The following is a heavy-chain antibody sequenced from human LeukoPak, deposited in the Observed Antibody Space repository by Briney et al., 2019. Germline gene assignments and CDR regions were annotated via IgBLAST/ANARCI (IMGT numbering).Heavy chain of an antibody. CDR3: ARGGQRWLQLRFWYFDL. V-gene: IGHV3-64*01. CDR2: ISSNGGST. D-gene: IGHD5-24*01. CDR1: GFTFSSYA. Sequence: GGSLRLSCAASGFTFSSYAMHWVRQAPGKGLEYVSAISSNGGSTYYANSVKGRFTISRDNSKNTLYLQMGSLRAEDMAVYYCARGGQRWLQLRFWYFDLWGRGTLVTVSS. J-gene: IGHJ2*01.